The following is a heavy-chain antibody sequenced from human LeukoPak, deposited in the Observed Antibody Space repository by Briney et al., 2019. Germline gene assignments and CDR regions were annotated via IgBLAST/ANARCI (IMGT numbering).Heavy chain of an antibody. D-gene: IGHD1-26*01. Sequence: GGSLRLSCAACGFKFDDYGMSWVRQTPGKGLEWVSGINYNGDIIHYADSVQGRFTISRDNAKNSLSLQMSSLRAEDTALYYCARGWGGTYSIDYWGQGTPVTVTS. CDR1: GFKFDDYG. J-gene: IGHJ4*02. CDR3: ARGWGGTYSIDY. CDR2: INYNGDII. V-gene: IGHV3-20*04.